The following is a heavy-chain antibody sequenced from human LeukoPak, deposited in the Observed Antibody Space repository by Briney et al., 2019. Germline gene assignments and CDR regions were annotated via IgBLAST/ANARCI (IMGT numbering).Heavy chain of an antibody. CDR2: ISGSGGST. J-gene: IGHJ4*02. CDR3: AKALDCSGGSCLLGFVY. V-gene: IGHV3-23*01. D-gene: IGHD2-15*01. CDR1: GFTFSSYA. Sequence: GGSLRLSCAASGFTFSSYAMSWVRQAPGKGLEWDSAISGSGGSTYYADSVKGRFTISRDNSKNTLYLQMNSLRAEDTAVYYCAKALDCSGGSCLLGFVYWGQGTLVTVSS.